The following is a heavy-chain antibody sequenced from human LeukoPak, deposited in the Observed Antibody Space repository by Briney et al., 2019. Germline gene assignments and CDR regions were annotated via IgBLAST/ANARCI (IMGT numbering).Heavy chain of an antibody. CDR1: GYTFTGYG. CDR3: ARDGGTAGYSSGSDY. D-gene: IGHD6-19*01. Sequence: ASVKVFCKASGYTFTGYGISWVRQAPGQGLEWMGWISAYNGNTNYAQKLQGRVTMTTDTSTSTAYMELRSLTSDDTAVYYCARDGGTAGYSSGSDYWGQGTLVTVSS. V-gene: IGHV1-18*01. J-gene: IGHJ4*02. CDR2: ISAYNGNT.